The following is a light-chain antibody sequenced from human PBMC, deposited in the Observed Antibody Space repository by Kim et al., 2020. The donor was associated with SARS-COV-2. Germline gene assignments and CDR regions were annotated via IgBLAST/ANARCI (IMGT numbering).Light chain of an antibody. Sequence: PGEGAVLSCRATQSIGISLGWYQHKLGQAPRLLIYDAAIRAAGIPDRFSGGGSGTDFTLTINSLEPEDFAVYYCQQRNNWPPAVTFGGGTKVDIK. J-gene: IGKJ4*01. CDR2: DAA. CDR1: QSIGIS. V-gene: IGKV3-11*01. CDR3: QQRNNWPPAVT.